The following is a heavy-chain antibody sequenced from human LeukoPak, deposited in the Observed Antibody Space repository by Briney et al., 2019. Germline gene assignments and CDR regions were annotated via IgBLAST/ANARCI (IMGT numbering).Heavy chain of an antibody. CDR3: ARDRGGWPDY. J-gene: IGHJ4*02. D-gene: IGHD6-19*01. CDR1: GFTFSSYS. CDR2: ISSSSSYI. Sequence: GGSLRLSCAASGFTFSSYSMNWVRQAPGKGLEWVSSISSSSSYIYYADSVKGRFTISRDNAKNSLYLQLNSLRPEDTGLYYCARDRGGWPDYWGQGTLVTVSS. V-gene: IGHV3-21*01.